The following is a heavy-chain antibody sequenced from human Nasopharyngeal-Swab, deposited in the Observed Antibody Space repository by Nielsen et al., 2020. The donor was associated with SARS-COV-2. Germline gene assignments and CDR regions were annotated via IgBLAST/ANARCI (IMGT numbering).Heavy chain of an antibody. J-gene: IGHJ4*02. CDR2: ISYNGSNT. Sequence: GESLKISCAASGFTFSSYAMHWVRQAPGKGLEWVAVISYNGSNTYYADSVKGRFTISRDNSKNTLYLQMDSLRAEDTAVYYCAREDPIAVAGNLDYWGQGTLFTVSS. V-gene: IGHV3-30-3*01. CDR3: AREDPIAVAGNLDY. D-gene: IGHD6-19*01. CDR1: GFTFSSYA.